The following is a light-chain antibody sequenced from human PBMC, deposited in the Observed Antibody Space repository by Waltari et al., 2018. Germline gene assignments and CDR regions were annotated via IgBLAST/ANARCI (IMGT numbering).Light chain of an antibody. V-gene: IGKV1-5*03. CDR2: KAS. CDR1: QSISNW. CDR3: LQYNIYPWT. Sequence: DIQMTQSPSTLSASVGDRVTITCRASQSISNWLAWYQQKPGKAPKLLIYKASSLESGVPSRFSGSGSGTEFTLTISSLQPDDFATYYCLQYNIYPWTFGQGTKVEIK. J-gene: IGKJ1*01.